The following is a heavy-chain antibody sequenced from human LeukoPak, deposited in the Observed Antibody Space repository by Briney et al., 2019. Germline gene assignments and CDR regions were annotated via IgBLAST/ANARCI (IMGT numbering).Heavy chain of an antibody. CDR1: GFISSGSD. CDR3: TAYWNGHQ. D-gene: IGHD2/OR15-2a*01. J-gene: IGHJ4*02. V-gene: IGHV3-73*01. CDR2: IGIKANNYAT. Sequence: PGGSLRLPCAASGFISSGSDMHWVRQASGKGLEWVGRIGIKANNYATAYAAALKGRFTISRDDSKNTAYLQMTSLTTEDTAVYYCTAYWNGHQWGQGTLVTVSS.